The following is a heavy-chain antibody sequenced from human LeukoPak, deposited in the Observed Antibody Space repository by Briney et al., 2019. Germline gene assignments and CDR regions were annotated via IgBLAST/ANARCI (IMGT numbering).Heavy chain of an antibody. V-gene: IGHV3-21*01. Sequence: NPWGSLRLSWAAAGFSFSSYSMNWVRQAPGKGLEWVSSINSSSRYIYYADSVKGRFTISRDNAKNSLYLQMNSLRAEDTAVYYCARDLGMGSHYYDSSGYYYFDYWGQGTLVTVSS. D-gene: IGHD3-22*01. CDR1: GFSFSSYS. J-gene: IGHJ4*02. CDR3: ARDLGMGSHYYDSSGYYYFDY. CDR2: INSSSRYI.